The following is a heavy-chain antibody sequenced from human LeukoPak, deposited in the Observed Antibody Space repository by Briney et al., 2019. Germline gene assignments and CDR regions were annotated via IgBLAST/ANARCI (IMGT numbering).Heavy chain of an antibody. CDR3: ARVAYYYDSSGYYDY. D-gene: IGHD3-22*01. CDR2: ISYDGSNK. J-gene: IGHJ4*02. CDR1: GFTFSSYA. Sequence: GRSLRLSCAASGFTFSSYAMHWVRQAPGKGLEWVAVISYDGSNKYYADSVKGRFTISRDNSNNTLYLQMNSLRAEDTAVYYCARVAYYYDSSGYYDYWGQGTLVTVSS. V-gene: IGHV3-30*04.